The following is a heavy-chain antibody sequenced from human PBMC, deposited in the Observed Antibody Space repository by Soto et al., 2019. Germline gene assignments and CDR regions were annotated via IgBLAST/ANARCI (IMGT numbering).Heavy chain of an antibody. V-gene: IGHV4-61*08. CDR1: GGSVSNSDYY. CDR2: IYYSGST. CDR3: ARNGFCSGNSCYPNWFDP. D-gene: IGHD2-15*01. J-gene: IGHJ5*02. Sequence: SETLSLTCTVSGGSVSNSDYYWSWIRQPPGRGLEWIAYIYYSGSTNYSPSLKSRVTISIDTSKNQFSLKLSSVTEADTAVYYRARNGFCSGNSCYPNWFDPWGQGTLVTVSS.